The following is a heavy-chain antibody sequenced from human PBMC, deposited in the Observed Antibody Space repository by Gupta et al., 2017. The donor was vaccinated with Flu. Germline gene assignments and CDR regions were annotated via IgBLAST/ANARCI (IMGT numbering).Heavy chain of an antibody. D-gene: IGHD1-26*01. CDR1: GFSFSPQF. Sequence: EVQLVQSEGGLVQPGGSLRLSCTASGFSFSPQFLDWVRQAPGKGVEWVGRIRNKLSGYTTTYAASVKGRFTISRDDSQSSLYLQMNSLKSDDTAVYYCTKDGAWEELDYWGQGALVTVSS. CDR2: IRNKLSGYTT. J-gene: IGHJ4*02. V-gene: IGHV3-72*01. CDR3: TKDGAWEELDY.